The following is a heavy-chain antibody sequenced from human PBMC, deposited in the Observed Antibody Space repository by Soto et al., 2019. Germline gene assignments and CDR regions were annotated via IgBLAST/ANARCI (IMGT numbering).Heavy chain of an antibody. Sequence: PGGSLRLSCAASGLALRSSWMNWVRQAPGKGLEWVANIKQDGSKKYYADSVKGRFTISRDNAKNTLSLQMTNLRVEDTAIYYCARDGGYSGYDCFDYWGRGTQSTVS. V-gene: IGHV3-7*01. CDR3: ARDGGYSGYDCFDY. D-gene: IGHD5-12*01. J-gene: IGHJ4*02. CDR2: IKQDGSKK. CDR1: GLALRSSW.